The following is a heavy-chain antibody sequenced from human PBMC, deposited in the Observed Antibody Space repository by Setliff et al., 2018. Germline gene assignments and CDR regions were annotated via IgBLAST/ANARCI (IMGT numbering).Heavy chain of an antibody. V-gene: IGHV3-23*01. CDR2: ISGDSVYI. CDR3: ANHNPARRALNGTPLDN. D-gene: IGHD3-9*01. CDR1: GFTFSTCS. J-gene: IGHJ4*02. Sequence: GGSLRLSCAASGFTFSTCSMSWVRQAPGKGLEWVSAISGDSVYIYYADSVKGRFTISRDNSKNTLYLQMRSLRAEDTAIYYCANHNPARRALNGTPLDNWGQGTLVTVSS.